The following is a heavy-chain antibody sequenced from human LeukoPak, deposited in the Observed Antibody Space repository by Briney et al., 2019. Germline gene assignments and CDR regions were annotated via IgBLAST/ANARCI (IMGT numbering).Heavy chain of an antibody. J-gene: IGHJ6*03. CDR3: AKTSLSDPSGHYYYMDV. CDR2: ISGLGSTT. CDR1: GFHFSSSP. V-gene: IGHV3-23*01. Sequence: PGGSLRLSCAASGFHFSSSPMGWVRQAPGKGLEWVSSISGLGSTTDYADSVKARFTTSRDNSQNTVSLQLNNLRIEDTALYYCAKTSLSDPSGHYYYMDVWGKGTTVTVSS. D-gene: IGHD3-3*01.